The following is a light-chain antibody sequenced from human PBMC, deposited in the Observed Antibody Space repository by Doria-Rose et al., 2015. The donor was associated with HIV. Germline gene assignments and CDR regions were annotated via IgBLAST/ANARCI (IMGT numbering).Light chain of an antibody. J-gene: IGKJ1*01. CDR2: GAS. Sequence: TQSPSFLSASVGVRVTITCRASQGISRYLAWYQQKPGKATTLLIIGASTLQSGVPSRFSGSGSGTEITLTISSLQPEDFATYYCQQFDSFPRTFGQGTKVELK. CDR3: QQFDSFPRT. CDR1: QGISRY. V-gene: IGKV1-9*01.